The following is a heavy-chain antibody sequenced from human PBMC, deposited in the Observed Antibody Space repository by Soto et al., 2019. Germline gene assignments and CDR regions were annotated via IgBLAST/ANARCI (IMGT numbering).Heavy chain of an antibody. Sequence: HVQLVQSGGELKKPGASVKVSCNTSGYTFNTYFITWVRQAPGQGLEWMGWISPHNGKTNYAEKFQGRVTMTADTITKTSYMELRNLRMDDTAVYYCARDTSNSFDYCGQGTPVTVSS. CDR1: GYTFNTYF. CDR2: ISPHNGKT. V-gene: IGHV1-18*01. CDR3: ARDTSNSFDY. D-gene: IGHD2-2*01. J-gene: IGHJ4*02.